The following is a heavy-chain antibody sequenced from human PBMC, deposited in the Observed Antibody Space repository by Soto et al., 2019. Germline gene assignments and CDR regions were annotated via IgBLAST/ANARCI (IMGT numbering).Heavy chain of an antibody. V-gene: IGHV1-46*01. CDR3: ARADYYDSSGFYYDC. J-gene: IGHJ4*02. CDR1: GYIFTNHY. D-gene: IGHD3-22*01. Sequence: QVQLVQSGAEVKKPGASVKVSCKASGYIFTNHYIHWVRQAPGQGLEWMGIINPSGGSTNYLQKFQGRITKTRDTSTSTVYMELSSLRSEDTAVYFWARADYYDSSGFYYDCWGQGSLVTVSS. CDR2: INPSGGST.